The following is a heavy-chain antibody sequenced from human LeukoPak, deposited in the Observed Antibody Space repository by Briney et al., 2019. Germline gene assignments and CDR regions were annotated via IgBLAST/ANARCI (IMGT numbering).Heavy chain of an antibody. CDR2: INAGNGNT. Sequence: GASVKVSCKASGYTFTSYAMHWVRQAPGQRLEWMGWINAGNGNTKYSQKFQGRVTITRDTSASTAYMELSSLRSEDTAVYYCARDQKLYDFWSGYYTYYYYGMDVWGQGTTATVSS. D-gene: IGHD3-3*01. V-gene: IGHV1-3*01. CDR3: ARDQKLYDFWSGYYTYYYYGMDV. J-gene: IGHJ6*02. CDR1: GYTFTSYA.